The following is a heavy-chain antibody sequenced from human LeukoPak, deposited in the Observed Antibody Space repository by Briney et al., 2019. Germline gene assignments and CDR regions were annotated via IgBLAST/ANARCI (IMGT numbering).Heavy chain of an antibody. J-gene: IGHJ4*02. Sequence: GGSLRLSCAASGFTFSSYWMHWVRQAPGKGLVWVSRINADGSATIYADSVKGRFTISRDNAESTLYLQMNSLRAEDTAVYYCAQDTSGYYAYWGQGTLVTVSS. CDR1: GFTFSSYW. V-gene: IGHV3-74*01. CDR3: AQDTSGYYAY. CDR2: INADGSAT. D-gene: IGHD3-22*01.